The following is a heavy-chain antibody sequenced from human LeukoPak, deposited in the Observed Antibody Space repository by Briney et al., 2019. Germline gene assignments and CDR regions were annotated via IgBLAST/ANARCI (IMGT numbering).Heavy chain of an antibody. CDR2: IYYSGST. J-gene: IGHJ4*02. V-gene: IGHV4-59*01. CDR3: ARDQRGDSAYDFDY. Sequence: SETLSLTCTVSGGSIRSYYWSWIRQPPGKGLEWIGYIYYSGSTNYNSGSTNYNPSLKSRVTISVDTSKNQFSLKMTSVTAADTAVYYCARDQRGDSAYDFDYWGQGTLVTVSS. D-gene: IGHD5-12*01. CDR1: GGSIRSYY.